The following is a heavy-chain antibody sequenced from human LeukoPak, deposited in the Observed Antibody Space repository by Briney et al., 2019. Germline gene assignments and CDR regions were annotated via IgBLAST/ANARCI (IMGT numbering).Heavy chain of an antibody. CDR1: GFTFSSYW. J-gene: IGHJ4*02. CDR2: IKQDGSEK. V-gene: IGHV3-7*01. Sequence: PGGSLRLSCAASGFTFSSYWMSWVRQAPGKGLEWVANIKQDGSEKYYVDSVKGRSTISRDNAKNSLYLQMNSLRAEDTAVYYCARLLPPYYGSGSYGVDYWGQGTLVTVSS. CDR3: ARLLPPYYGSGSYGVDY. D-gene: IGHD3-10*01.